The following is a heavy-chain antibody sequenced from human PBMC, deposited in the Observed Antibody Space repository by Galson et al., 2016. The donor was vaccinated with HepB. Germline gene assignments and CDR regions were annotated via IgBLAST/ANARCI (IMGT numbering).Heavy chain of an antibody. D-gene: IGHD6-19*01. Sequence: SLRLSCAASGFTFSNYWMHWVRQAPGKGLVWVSRINNDGSRPNYADSVKGRLTIPRDNSKNTLYLKMDSLTADDTAIYYCTRGEVTGGQWLFHSYGLDVWGQGTTVTVSS. CDR2: INNDGSRP. CDR1: GFTFSNYW. CDR3: TRGEVTGGQWLFHSYGLDV. J-gene: IGHJ6*02. V-gene: IGHV3-74*01.